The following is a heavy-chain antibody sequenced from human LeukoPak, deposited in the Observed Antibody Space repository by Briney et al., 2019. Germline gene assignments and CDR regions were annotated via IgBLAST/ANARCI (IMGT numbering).Heavy chain of an antibody. CDR2: ISAYNGNT. CDR1: GYTFTSYG. D-gene: IGHD3-22*01. CDR3: ARSERITMIVSVRFAAFDI. Sequence: ASVTVSCKASGYTFTSYGISWVRQAPGQGLEWMGWISAYNGNTNYAQKLQGRVTMTTDTSTSTAYMELRSLRSDDTAVYYCARSERITMIVSVRFAAFDIWGQGTMVTVSS. V-gene: IGHV1-18*01. J-gene: IGHJ3*02.